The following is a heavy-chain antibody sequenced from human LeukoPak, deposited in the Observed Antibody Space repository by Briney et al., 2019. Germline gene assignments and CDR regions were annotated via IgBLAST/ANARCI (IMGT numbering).Heavy chain of an antibody. CDR1: GFTFSQYD. CDR2: IITSGRNT. CDR3: AKTLRRSFDI. J-gene: IGHJ3*02. V-gene: IGHV3-23*05. Sequence: GGTLRLSCAASGFTFSQYDMTWGRQAPGKGLEWVSGIITSGRNTYYADSVKCRFTISRDNSKNTLYLQMNSLRAEDTALYYCAKTLRRSFDIWGQGTLVTVSS.